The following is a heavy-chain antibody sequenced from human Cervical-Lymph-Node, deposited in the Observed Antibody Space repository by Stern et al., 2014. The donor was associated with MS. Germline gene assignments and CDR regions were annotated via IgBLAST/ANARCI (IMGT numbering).Heavy chain of an antibody. J-gene: IGHJ4*02. D-gene: IGHD1-14*01. V-gene: IGHV3-30*18. CDR1: GFTFSGHA. Sequence: VQLVESGGDVVQPGRSLRLSCAASGFTFSGHAMHWVRPAPGKGLDWVAVISYDGSNKFYADSVKGRFTISRDNSKNTLSLQMNSLRTEDTAVYYCAKGPGTYNTSLIDYWGQGALVTVSS. CDR3: AKGPGTYNTSLIDY. CDR2: ISYDGSNK.